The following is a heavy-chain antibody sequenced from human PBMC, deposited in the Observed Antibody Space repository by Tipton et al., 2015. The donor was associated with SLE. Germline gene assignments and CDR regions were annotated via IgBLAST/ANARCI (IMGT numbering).Heavy chain of an antibody. D-gene: IGHD2-15*01. CDR3: ARAEGSWDAFDI. Sequence: LRLSCTVSGGSITNYYWSWIRQPPGKGLECIGYILYSGSTNYNPSLKSRVTISVDTSKNQFSLKLSSVTAADTAVYYCARAEGSWDAFDIWGQGTMVTVSS. V-gene: IGHV4-59*01. CDR1: GGSITNYY. J-gene: IGHJ3*02. CDR2: ILYSGST.